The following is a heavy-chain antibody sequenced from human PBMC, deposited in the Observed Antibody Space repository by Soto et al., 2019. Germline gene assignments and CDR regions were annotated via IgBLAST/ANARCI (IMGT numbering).Heavy chain of an antibody. J-gene: IGHJ6*02. V-gene: IGHV4-30-2*01. CDR1: GGSISTPGYS. CDR2: VYHNGHA. D-gene: IGHD3-10*01. CDR3: AARPYCYYGLDV. Sequence: SETLCLPGTVSGGSISTPGYSWSWSRQPPGKAPEWIGYVYHNGHAYPKPTLKIRVTISLGGAKSQCSIKKTSVTATDTGLYCSAARPYCYYGLDVWGQGTTVTVSS.